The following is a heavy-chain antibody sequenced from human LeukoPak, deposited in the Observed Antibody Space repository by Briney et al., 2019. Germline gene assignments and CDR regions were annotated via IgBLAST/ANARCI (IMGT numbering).Heavy chain of an antibody. D-gene: IGHD3-22*01. V-gene: IGHV3-23*01. J-gene: IGHJ4*02. CDR3: AKDRLPLITMIVVVITTYFDY. CDR2: ISGSVRST. CDR1: GFIFSSYG. Sequence: GGSLRLSCAASGFIFSSYGMSWVRQAPGQGLEWVSAISGSVRSTYYSDSVKGRFTISKDTSKNTLYLQMNSLRAEDTAVYYCAKDRLPLITMIVVVITTYFDYWGQGTLVTVSS.